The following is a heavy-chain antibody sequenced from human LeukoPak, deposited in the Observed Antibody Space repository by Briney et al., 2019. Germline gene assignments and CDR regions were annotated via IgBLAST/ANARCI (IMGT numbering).Heavy chain of an antibody. Sequence: SETLSLTCTVSGYSVSTGSYYWSWIRQTPGEGLEWIGFISYLGSTSYNPSLKSRVTLSIDTSKNQFSLKVRSLSAADTALYYCARGPYYDFWTGYHWFDPWGQGTLVTVSS. J-gene: IGHJ5*02. CDR1: GYSVSTGSYY. V-gene: IGHV4-61*01. CDR3: ARGPYYDFWTGYHWFDP. CDR2: ISYLGST. D-gene: IGHD3-3*01.